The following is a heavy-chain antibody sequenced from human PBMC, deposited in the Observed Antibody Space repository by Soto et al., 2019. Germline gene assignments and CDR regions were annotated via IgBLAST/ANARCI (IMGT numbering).Heavy chain of an antibody. Sequence: QVQLQQWGAGLSKPSETLSLTCAVYGGSFSGYYWSWIRQPPGKGLEWIGEINHSGSTNYNPSLKSRVTISVDTSKNQFSLKLSSVTAADTAVYYCAGCLPFGEMDKVWFDPWGQGTLVTVSS. CDR3: AGCLPFGEMDKVWFDP. J-gene: IGHJ5*02. CDR1: GGSFSGYY. V-gene: IGHV4-34*01. CDR2: INHSGST. D-gene: IGHD3-10*01.